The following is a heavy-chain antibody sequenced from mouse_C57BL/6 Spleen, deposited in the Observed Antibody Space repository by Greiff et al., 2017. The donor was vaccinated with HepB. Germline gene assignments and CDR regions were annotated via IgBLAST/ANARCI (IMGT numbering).Heavy chain of an antibody. D-gene: IGHD2-1*01. CDR3: ARYYGNYVGAMDY. CDR2: ISSGSSTI. Sequence: EVQGVESGGGLVKPGGSLKLSCAASGFTFSDYGMHWVRQAPEKGLEWVAYISSGSSTIYYADTVKGRFTISRDNAKNTLFLQMTSLRSEDTAMYYCARYYGNYVGAMDYWGQGTSVTVSS. J-gene: IGHJ4*01. CDR1: GFTFSDYG. V-gene: IGHV5-17*01.